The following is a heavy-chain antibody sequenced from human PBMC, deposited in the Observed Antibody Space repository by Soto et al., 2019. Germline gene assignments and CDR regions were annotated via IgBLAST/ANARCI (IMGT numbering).Heavy chain of an antibody. Sequence: VQLVESGGAVAQPGTSLRLSCAASGFSFRSWAMHWARKAPGKALEWVADMSYDGNRKWYAASVEGRFTISRDNSKDTLYLQLDNLRPEDTAVYYCARGIGGSCYGKTCYYYGLDVWGPGTTVTVYS. CDR3: ARGIGGSCYGKTCYYYGLDV. CDR2: MSYDGNRK. V-gene: IGHV3-30*04. J-gene: IGHJ6*02. CDR1: GFSFRSWA. D-gene: IGHD2-15*01.